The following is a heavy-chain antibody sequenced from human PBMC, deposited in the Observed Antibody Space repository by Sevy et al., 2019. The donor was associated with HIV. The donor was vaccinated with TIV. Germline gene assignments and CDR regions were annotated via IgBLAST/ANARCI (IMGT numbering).Heavy chain of an antibody. Sequence: GGSLRLSCAASGLTFSRYAMNWVRQAPGKGLEWVSVISGSGGSAYYADSVKGRFTISRDNSKNTVYLEMNSLRAEDTAVYYCAKDGGFGAYHYYGMDVWGQGTTVTVSS. CDR1: GLTFSRYA. CDR2: ISGSGGSA. V-gene: IGHV3-23*01. D-gene: IGHD3-10*01. CDR3: AKDGGFGAYHYYGMDV. J-gene: IGHJ6*02.